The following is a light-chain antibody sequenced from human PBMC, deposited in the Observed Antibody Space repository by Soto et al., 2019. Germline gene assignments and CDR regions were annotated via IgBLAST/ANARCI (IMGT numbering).Light chain of an antibody. J-gene: IGKJ5*01. Sequence: EIVMTQSPATLSVAPGERATLSCRASQNIDSNLVWYQQKPGQSPRLLIFRASTRATAIPARFSGSGSGTEFTLTISSLQSEDFAVYYCQQYHHWPAITFGQGTRLESK. CDR3: QQYHHWPAIT. CDR2: RAS. V-gene: IGKV3-15*01. CDR1: QNIDSN.